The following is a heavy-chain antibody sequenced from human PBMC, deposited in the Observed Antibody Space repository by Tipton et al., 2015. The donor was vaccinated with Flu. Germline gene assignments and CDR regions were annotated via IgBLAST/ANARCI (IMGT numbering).Heavy chain of an antibody. D-gene: IGHD2-15*01. V-gene: IGHV4-39*01. CDR2: IYYSGST. J-gene: IGHJ4*02. CDR3: ARRNVVVVPAPDY. Sequence: LRLSCTVSGGSISGSSYYWVWIRQPPGKGLDWIGSIYYSGSTYYNPSLKSRVTISADTSKNQFSLKLSSVTAADTAVYYCARRNVVVVPAPDYWGQGTLVTVSS. CDR1: GGSISGSSYY.